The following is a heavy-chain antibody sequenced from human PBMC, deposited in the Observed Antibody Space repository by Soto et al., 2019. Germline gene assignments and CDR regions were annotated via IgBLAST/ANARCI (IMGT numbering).Heavy chain of an antibody. CDR2: IIPIFGTA. CDR3: AVSVVVVAATRRDYYGMDF. Sequence: SVKVSCKASGGTFSGYAISWVRQAPGQGLEWMGGIIPIFGTANYAQKFQGRVTITADESTSTAYMELSSLRSEDTAVYYCAVSVVVVAATRRDYYGMDFWGQGTTVTVSS. V-gene: IGHV1-69*13. D-gene: IGHD2-15*01. CDR1: GGTFSGYA. J-gene: IGHJ6*02.